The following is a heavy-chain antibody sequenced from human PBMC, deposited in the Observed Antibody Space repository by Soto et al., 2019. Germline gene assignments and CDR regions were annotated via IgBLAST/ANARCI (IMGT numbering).Heavy chain of an antibody. J-gene: IGHJ6*03. CDR3: AKVFGDTIFGVVIPRYYYMDV. CDR2: ISGSGGST. CDR1: GFTFRSYA. Sequence: GGSLRRSCAASGFTFRSYAMSWVRQAPVKGLEWVSAISGSGGSTYYADSVKGRFTISRDNSKNTLYLQMNSLRAEDTAVYYCAKVFGDTIFGVVIPRYYYMDVWGKGTTVTVSS. V-gene: IGHV3-23*01. D-gene: IGHD3-3*01.